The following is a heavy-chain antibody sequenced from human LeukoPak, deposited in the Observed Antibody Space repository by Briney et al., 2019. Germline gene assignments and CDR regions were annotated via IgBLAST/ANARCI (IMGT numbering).Heavy chain of an antibody. CDR1: RFSISSYW. CDR2: INQDGSEI. Sequence: GGSLRLSCVGSRFSISSYWMSWVRQAPGKGLEWVANINQDGSEIYYLDSVKSRFTISRDNAKNSLYLQMNGLRVEDTAVYYCAGESVAVPAYYWGQGTLVTVSS. CDR3: AGESVAVPAYY. J-gene: IGHJ4*02. D-gene: IGHD3-22*01. V-gene: IGHV3-7*01.